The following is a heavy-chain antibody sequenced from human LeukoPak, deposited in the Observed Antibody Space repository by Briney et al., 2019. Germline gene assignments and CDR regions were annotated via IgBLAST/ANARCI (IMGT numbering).Heavy chain of an antibody. V-gene: IGHV4-34*01. Sequence: KPSETLSLTCAVYGGSFSGYYWSWIRQPPGKGLEWIGEINHSGSTNYNPSLKSRVTISVDKSKNQFSLKLSSVTAADTAVYYCARVSGGSYVNYYYYMDVWGKGTTVTVSS. D-gene: IGHD1-26*01. CDR3: ARVSGGSYVNYYYYMDV. J-gene: IGHJ6*03. CDR2: INHSGST. CDR1: GGSFSGYY.